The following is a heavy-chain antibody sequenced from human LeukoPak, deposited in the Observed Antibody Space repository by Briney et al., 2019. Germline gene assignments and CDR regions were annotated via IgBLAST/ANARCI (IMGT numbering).Heavy chain of an antibody. J-gene: IGHJ4*02. D-gene: IGHD3-10*01. CDR3: ARDQGHYYGSGSYYYFDY. V-gene: IGHV3-21*01. Sequence: GGSLRLSCAASGFTFSSYSMNWVRQAPGKGLEWVSSISSSSSYIYSADSVKGRFTISRDNAKSSLYLQMNSLRVEDTAVYYCARDQGHYYGSGSYYYFDYWGQGTLVTVSS. CDR1: GFTFSSYS. CDR2: ISSSSSYI.